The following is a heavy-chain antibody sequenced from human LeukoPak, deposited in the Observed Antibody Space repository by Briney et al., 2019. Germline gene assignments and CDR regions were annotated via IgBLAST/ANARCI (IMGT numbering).Heavy chain of an antibody. CDR2: ISYSGNT. J-gene: IGHJ5*02. Sequence: SSETLSLTCTVSGGSITTHYWSWIRQAPGKALEWIGYISYSGNTYYNPFLKSRVTISRDMSKNQFSLKLTSVTAADTAVYYCANGGQDTNGYFIWFDTWGQGTLVTVSS. CDR1: GGSITTHY. D-gene: IGHD2-8*01. CDR3: ANGGQDTNGYFIWFDT. V-gene: IGHV4-59*11.